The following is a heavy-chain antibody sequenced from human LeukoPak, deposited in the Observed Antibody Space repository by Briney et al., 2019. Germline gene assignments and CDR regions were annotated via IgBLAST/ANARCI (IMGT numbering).Heavy chain of an antibody. CDR3: ASPRPDYGAPRADDVFDI. V-gene: IGHV4-34*01. CDR2: INHSGST. D-gene: IGHD4-17*01. CDR1: GGSFSGYY. Sequence: SETPSLTCAVYGGSFSGYYWSWIRQPPGKGLEWIGEINHSGSTNYNPSLKSRVTISVDTSKNQFSLKLSSVTAADTAVYYFASPRPDYGAPRADDVFDIGGKGTMVTVSS. J-gene: IGHJ3*02.